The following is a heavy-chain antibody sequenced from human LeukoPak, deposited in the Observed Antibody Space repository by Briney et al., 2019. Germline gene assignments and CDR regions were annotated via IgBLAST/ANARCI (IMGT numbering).Heavy chain of an antibody. J-gene: IGHJ4*02. D-gene: IGHD3-22*01. CDR1: GFTFTSYG. CDR2: IIPIFGTA. Sequence: ASVKVSCKASGFTFTSYGISWVRQAPGQGLEWMGGIIPIFGTANYAQKFQGRVTITADESTSTAYMELSSLRSEDTAVYYCASTMYYYDSSGYCHYWGQGTLVTVSS. V-gene: IGHV1-69*13. CDR3: ASTMYYYDSSGYCHY.